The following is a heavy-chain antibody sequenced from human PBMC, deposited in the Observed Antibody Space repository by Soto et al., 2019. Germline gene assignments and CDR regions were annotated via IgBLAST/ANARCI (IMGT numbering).Heavy chain of an antibody. CDR1: GFTFSSYA. CDR3: AKREYSSSSAFYYNYYMDV. D-gene: IGHD6-6*01. Sequence: SLRLSCAASGFTFSSYAMSWVRQAPGKGLEWVSAISGSGGSTYYADSVKGRFTISRDNSKNTLYLQMNSLRAEDTAVYYCAKREYSSSSAFYYNYYMDVWGKGTTVTVSS. V-gene: IGHV3-23*01. CDR2: ISGSGGST. J-gene: IGHJ6*03.